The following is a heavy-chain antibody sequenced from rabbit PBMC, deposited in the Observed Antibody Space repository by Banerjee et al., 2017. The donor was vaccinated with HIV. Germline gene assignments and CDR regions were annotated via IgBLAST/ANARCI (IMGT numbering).Heavy chain of an antibody. V-gene: IGHV1S40*01. CDR1: GFSFSSGYY. CDR2: IDAARSGTT. Sequence: QSLEESGGDLVKPGASLTLTCTASGFSFSSGYYMCWVRQAPGKGLEWIACIDAARSGTTYYASWAKGRFTISKASSTTVTLQMTSLTAADTATYFCARKSAYSSSSGSYFTLWGPGTLVTVS. D-gene: IGHD1-1*01. J-gene: IGHJ4*01. CDR3: ARKSAYSSSSGSYFTL.